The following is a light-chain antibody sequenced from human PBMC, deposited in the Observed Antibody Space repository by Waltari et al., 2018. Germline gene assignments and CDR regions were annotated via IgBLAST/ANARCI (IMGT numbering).Light chain of an antibody. CDR3: QQYYSLPWT. CDR1: PSVFLNSNNKHY. CDR2: LAS. V-gene: IGKV4-1*01. J-gene: IGKJ1*01. Sequence: DIVMTQSPDSLAVSLGERATINCKSSPSVFLNSNNKHYLAWYQQKPGQPPKLLIYLASTRESGVPDRFSGSGSGTDFTLTISSLQAEDVAVYYCQQYYSLPWTFGQGTTVEIK.